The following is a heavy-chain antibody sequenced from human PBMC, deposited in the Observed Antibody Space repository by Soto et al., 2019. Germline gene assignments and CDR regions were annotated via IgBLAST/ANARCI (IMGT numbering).Heavy chain of an antibody. CDR3: ARAGPYDFWSGYHYYYYMDV. CDR1: GGSISSGDYY. V-gene: IGHV4-30-4*01. D-gene: IGHD3-3*01. Sequence: PSETLSLTCTVSGGSISSGDYYWSWIRQPPGKGLEWIGYIYYSGSTYYNPSLKSRVTISVETSKNQFSLKLSSVTAADTAVYYCARAGPYDFWSGYHYYYYMDVWGKGTTVTVSS. J-gene: IGHJ6*03. CDR2: IYYSGST.